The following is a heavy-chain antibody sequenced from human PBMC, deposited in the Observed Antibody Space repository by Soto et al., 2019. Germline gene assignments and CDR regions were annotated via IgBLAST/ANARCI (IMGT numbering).Heavy chain of an antibody. V-gene: IGHV4-59*01. CDR1: GGSISSYY. CDR3: ATGAGGYDILTGYKN. D-gene: IGHD3-9*01. Sequence: SETLSLTCTVSGGSISSYYWSWIRQPPGKGLEWIGYIYYSGGTNYNPSLKSRVTISVDTSKNQFSLKLSSVTAADTAVYYCATGAGGYDILTGYKNWGQGTLVTVSS. CDR2: IYYSGGT. J-gene: IGHJ4*02.